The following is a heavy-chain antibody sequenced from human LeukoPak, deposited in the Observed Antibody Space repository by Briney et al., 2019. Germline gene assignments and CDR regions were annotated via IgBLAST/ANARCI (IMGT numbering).Heavy chain of an antibody. Sequence: GGSLRLSCAASGFTFSSYGMHWVRQAPGKGLEWVAVISYDGTNKHNADSVKGRFTISRDNSKNTLYLQMNNLRSEDTAMYYCARSYCSSASCPIDYWGQGTLVTVSS. CDR1: GFTFSSYG. V-gene: IGHV3-30*19. D-gene: IGHD2-2*01. CDR2: ISYDGTNK. CDR3: ARSYCSSASCPIDY. J-gene: IGHJ4*02.